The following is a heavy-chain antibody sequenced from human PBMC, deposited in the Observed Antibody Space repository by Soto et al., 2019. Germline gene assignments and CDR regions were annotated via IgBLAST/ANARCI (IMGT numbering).Heavy chain of an antibody. D-gene: IGHD6-19*01. Sequence: QVQLQESGPGLVKPSGTLSLTCAVSGGSISSSNWWSWVRQPPGKGLEWIGQIYHTGTTNYNPSLKSRVTISVDKSKNWFSLNLSSVTAADTAVYFCVRVSIAVAGTFDYWGQVTLVTVSS. CDR1: GGSISSSNW. J-gene: IGHJ4*02. V-gene: IGHV4-4*02. CDR3: VRVSIAVAGTFDY. CDR2: IYHTGTT.